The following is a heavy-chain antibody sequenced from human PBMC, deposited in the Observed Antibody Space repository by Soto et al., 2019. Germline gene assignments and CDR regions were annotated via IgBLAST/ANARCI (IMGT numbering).Heavy chain of an antibody. Sequence: QVPLVQSGPEVKKPGASVKVSCKASGYTFTSYGFSWVRQAPGQGLEWMGWISAHNGDTIYAQKFQDRITMTTDTSTNTAYLELRSLKSGDTAVFYCARSSGTSPPSRYYYGLDVWGQGTTVTVSS. CDR1: GYTFTSYG. D-gene: IGHD1-26*01. CDR3: ARSSGTSPPSRYYYGLDV. CDR2: ISAHNGDT. J-gene: IGHJ6*02. V-gene: IGHV1-18*01.